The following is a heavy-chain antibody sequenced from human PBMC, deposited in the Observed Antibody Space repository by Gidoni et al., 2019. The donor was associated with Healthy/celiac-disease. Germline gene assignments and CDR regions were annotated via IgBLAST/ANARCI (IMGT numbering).Heavy chain of an antibody. V-gene: IGHV3-48*02. CDR2: ISSSSSTI. CDR1: GFTFSSYS. J-gene: IGHJ6*02. D-gene: IGHD2-15*01. CDR3: ARICGGSCYSGYYYYYGMDV. Sequence: EVQLVESGGGLVQPGGSLRLSCAASGFTFSSYSMNWVRQAPGKGLEWVSYISSSSSTIYYADSVKGRFTISRDNAKNSLYLQMNSLRDEDTAVYYCARICGGSCYSGYYYYYGMDVWGQGTTVTVSS.